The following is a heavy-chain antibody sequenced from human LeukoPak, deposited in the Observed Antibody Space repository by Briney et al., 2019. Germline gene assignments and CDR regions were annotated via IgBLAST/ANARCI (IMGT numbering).Heavy chain of an antibody. V-gene: IGHV4-31*03. CDR3: ARGGRRFGELLSEDY. Sequence: SETLSPTCTVSGGSISSGGYYWSWIRQHPGKGLEWIGYIYYSGSTYYNPSLKSRVTISVDTSKNQFSLKLSSVTAADTAVYFCARGGRRFGELLSEDYWGQGTLVTVSS. CDR2: IYYSGST. J-gene: IGHJ4*02. CDR1: GGSISSGGYY. D-gene: IGHD3-10*01.